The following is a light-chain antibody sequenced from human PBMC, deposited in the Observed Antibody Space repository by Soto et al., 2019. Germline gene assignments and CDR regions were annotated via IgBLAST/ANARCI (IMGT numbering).Light chain of an antibody. CDR3: QQYGDSPQT. Sequence: EIVLTQSPGTLSLSPGERATLSCRASQSVSHSYLAWYQQKLGQAPRLLIYGASNRATGIPDRFSGSGSGTDFTLTIRKMEPEDFAMYYCQQYGDSPQTFGQGTKLEIK. V-gene: IGKV3-20*01. CDR2: GAS. CDR1: QSVSHSY. J-gene: IGKJ2*01.